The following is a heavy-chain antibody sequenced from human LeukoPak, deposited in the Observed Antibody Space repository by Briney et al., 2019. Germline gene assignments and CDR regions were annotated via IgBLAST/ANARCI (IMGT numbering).Heavy chain of an antibody. CDR1: GFSFKSYA. CDR2: IRSKAYGGTT. Sequence: PGGSLRLSCAASGFSFKSYAMSWFRQAPGKGLEWVGFIRSKAYGGTTEYAASVKGRFTISRDDSKSIAYLQMNSLKTEDTAVYYCTREGTYGYYYFDDYWGQGTLVTVSS. CDR3: TREGTYGYYYFDDY. J-gene: IGHJ4*02. D-gene: IGHD3-22*01. V-gene: IGHV3-49*03.